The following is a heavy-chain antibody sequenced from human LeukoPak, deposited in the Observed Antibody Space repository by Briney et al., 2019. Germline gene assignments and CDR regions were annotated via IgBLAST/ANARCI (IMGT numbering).Heavy chain of an antibody. J-gene: IGHJ4*02. D-gene: IGHD5-18*01. CDR2: VSSNGGST. CDR1: GFIFSSYA. CDR3: ARARIQLWSSEGSPDY. V-gene: IGHV3-64*01. Sequence: GGSLRLSCAASGFIFSSYAMHWVRQAPGKGLEYVSVVSSNGGSTYYANSVKGGFTISRDNSKNTLYLQMGSLRAEDMAVYYCARARIQLWSSEGSPDYWGQGTLVTVSS.